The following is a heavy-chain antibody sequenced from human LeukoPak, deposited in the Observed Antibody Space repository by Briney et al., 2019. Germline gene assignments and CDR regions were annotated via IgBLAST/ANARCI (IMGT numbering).Heavy chain of an antibody. CDR1: GLTFSTSG. CDR3: AKGGVSRAIVIVPPAVSPDS. V-gene: IGHV3-21*01. J-gene: IGHJ4*02. D-gene: IGHD2-2*01. CDR2: ICRTGCDR. Sequence: GGSLRLSCTASGLTFSTSGLNWVRQAPGKGLEWVACICRTGCDRYHADSIKGRFTISRDNANKFLYLQMDSLRAEDTAVYYCAKGGVSRAIVIVPPAVSPDSWGQGTLVTVSS.